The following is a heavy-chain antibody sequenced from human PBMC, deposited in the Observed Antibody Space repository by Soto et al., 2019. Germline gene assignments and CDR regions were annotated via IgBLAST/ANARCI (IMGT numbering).Heavy chain of an antibody. J-gene: IGHJ6*02. V-gene: IGHV3-13*01. CDR3: ARDQYSYGYVPYYYYYGMDV. D-gene: IGHD5-18*01. CDR1: GFTFSSYD. Sequence: EVQLVESGGGLVQPGGSLRLSCAASGFTFSSYDMHWVRQATGKGLEWVSAIGTAGDTYYPGSVKGRFTISRENAKNTLYLQMNSLRAEDTAVYYCARDQYSYGYVPYYYYYGMDVWGQGTTVTVSS. CDR2: IGTAGDT.